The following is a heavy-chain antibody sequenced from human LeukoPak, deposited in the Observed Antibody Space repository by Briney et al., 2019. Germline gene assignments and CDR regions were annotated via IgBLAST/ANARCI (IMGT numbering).Heavy chain of an antibody. V-gene: IGHV3-23*01. CDR2: ISGSGGST. Sequence: GGSLRLSCAASGFTFSSYAMSWVRQAPGKGLEWVSAISGSGGSTYYADSVKGRFTISRDNSKNTLYLQMNSLRVEDTAVYYCAKDTGVVVALDSWGQGTQVTVSS. D-gene: IGHD2-15*01. CDR3: AKDTGVVVALDS. CDR1: GFTFSSYA. J-gene: IGHJ4*02.